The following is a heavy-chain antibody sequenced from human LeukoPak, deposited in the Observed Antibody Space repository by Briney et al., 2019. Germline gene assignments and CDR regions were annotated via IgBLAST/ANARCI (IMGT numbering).Heavy chain of an antibody. V-gene: IGHV1-69*04. CDR2: IIPILGIA. D-gene: IGHD6-13*01. Sequence: SVKVSCKASGGTFSSYAISWVRQAPGQGLEWMGRIIPILGIANYAQKFQGRVTITADKSTSTAYMELSSLRSEDTAVYYCARDSGIAAAGTGEDYWGQGTLVTVSS. J-gene: IGHJ4*02. CDR3: ARDSGIAAAGTGEDY. CDR1: GGTFSSYA.